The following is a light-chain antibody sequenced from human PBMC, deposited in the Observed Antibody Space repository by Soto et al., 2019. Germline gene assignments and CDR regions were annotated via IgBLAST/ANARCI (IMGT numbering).Light chain of an antibody. CDR1: QSVSSY. CDR3: QQRSNWPPLT. V-gene: IGKV3-11*01. CDR2: DAS. J-gene: IGKJ1*01. Sequence: EIVLTQSPATLSLSPGERATLSCRASQSVSSYLAWYQQKPGQAPRLLIYDASNRATGIPARFSGSGSGTDFTLTISSLEPEYFAFYYCQQRSNWPPLTFGQGTKVEIK.